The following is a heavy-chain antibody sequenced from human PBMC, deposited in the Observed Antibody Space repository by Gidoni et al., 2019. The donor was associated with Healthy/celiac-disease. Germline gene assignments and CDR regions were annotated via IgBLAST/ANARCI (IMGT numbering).Heavy chain of an antibody. CDR3: AKDNAFWSGYQHYYYGMDV. CDR2: ISGSGVST. V-gene: IGHV3-23*01. Sequence: EVQLLESGGGLVQPGGSLRLSCAASGFTFSSYAMSWVRQAPGKGLEWVSAISGSGVSTYYSDSVKGRFTISRDNSKNTLYLQMNSLRAEDTAVYYCAKDNAFWSGYQHYYYGMDVWGQGTTVTVSS. J-gene: IGHJ6*02. CDR1: GFTFSSYA. D-gene: IGHD3-3*01.